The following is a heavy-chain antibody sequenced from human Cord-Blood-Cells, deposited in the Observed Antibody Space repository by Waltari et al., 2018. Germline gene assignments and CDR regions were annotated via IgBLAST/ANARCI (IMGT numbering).Heavy chain of an antibody. V-gene: IGHV1-3*01. CDR3: ARHLVGATRRTFDI. CDR2: INAGNGKT. D-gene: IGHD1-26*01. CDR1: GYTFTSYA. Sequence: QVQLVQSGAEVKKPGASVKVSCKASGYTFTSYAMHWVRQAPGQRLEWMGWINAGNGKTKYSQKFQGRVTITRDTSASTAYMELSSLRSEDTAVYYCARHLVGATRRTFDIWGQGTMVTVSS. J-gene: IGHJ3*02.